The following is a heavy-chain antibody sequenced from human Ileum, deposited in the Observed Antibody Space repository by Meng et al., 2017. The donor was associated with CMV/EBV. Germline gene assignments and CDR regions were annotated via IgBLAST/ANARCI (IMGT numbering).Heavy chain of an antibody. D-gene: IGHD2/OR15-2a*01. J-gene: IGHJ4*02. Sequence: GEVKEPGASGEVSSQASGDTFTSCHIHWVRQAPGQGLEWLGLINCNDGATSYAHKFQGRVRMTRDTSTRIVHMELSSLRSEDTAVYYCARSIIRPAGAEGYWGQGTLVTVSS. CDR2: INCNDGAT. CDR1: GDTFTSCH. V-gene: IGHV1-46*01. CDR3: ARSIIRPAGAEGY.